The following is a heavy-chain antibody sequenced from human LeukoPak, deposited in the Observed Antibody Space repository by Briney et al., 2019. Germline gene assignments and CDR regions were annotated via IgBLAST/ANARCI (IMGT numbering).Heavy chain of an antibody. Sequence: GGSLRLSCAASGFTFSSYEMNWIRQAPGKGLEWISYISNSGSTKYYADSVKGRFTISRDNAKNSLYLQMNSLRAEDTAVYYCARESRIEMATIKYYFDYWGQGTLVTVSS. D-gene: IGHD5-24*01. V-gene: IGHV3-48*03. J-gene: IGHJ4*02. CDR1: GFTFSSYE. CDR3: ARESRIEMATIKYYFDY. CDR2: ISNSGSTK.